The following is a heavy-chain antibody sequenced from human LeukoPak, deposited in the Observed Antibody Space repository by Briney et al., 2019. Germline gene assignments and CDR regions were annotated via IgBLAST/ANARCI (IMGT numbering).Heavy chain of an antibody. V-gene: IGHV3-23*01. CDR3: VVVTAISLPNFDY. D-gene: IGHD2-21*02. CDR1: GFTFSSYA. Sequence: GGSLRLSCAASGFTFSSYAMSWVRQAPGKGLEWVSAISGSGGSTYYADSVKGRFTISRDNSKNTLYLQMNSPRAEDTAVYYCVVVTAISLPNFDYWGQGTLVTVSS. J-gene: IGHJ4*02. CDR2: ISGSGGST.